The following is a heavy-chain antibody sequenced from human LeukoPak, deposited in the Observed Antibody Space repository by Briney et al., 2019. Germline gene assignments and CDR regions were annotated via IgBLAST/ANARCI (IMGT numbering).Heavy chain of an antibody. CDR2: IYKSMYSGGST. V-gene: IGHV4-4*07. Sequence: SETLSFTCTVSGDSIGAYYWSWIRQPAGKGLEWIGRIYKSMYSGGSTDYNPSLKSRVTMSVDTSKNQLSLKLSSLTAADTAVYYCVRDPTTVTTFFDLWGQGTLVTVSS. J-gene: IGHJ5*01. CDR3: VRDPTTVTTFFDL. CDR1: GDSIGAYY. D-gene: IGHD4-17*01.